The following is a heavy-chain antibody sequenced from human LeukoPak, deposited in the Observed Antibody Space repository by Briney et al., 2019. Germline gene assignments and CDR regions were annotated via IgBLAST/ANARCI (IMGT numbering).Heavy chain of an antibody. J-gene: IGHJ5*02. Sequence: PSETLSLTCAVYGGSFSGFYWSWICQPPGKGLEWIGEINHSGSTNYNPSLKSRVTISVDTSKIQFSLKLSSVTAADTAVYYCARRGSGYSYAAPWGQGTLVTVSS. CDR2: INHSGST. V-gene: IGHV4-34*01. CDR1: GGSFSGFY. CDR3: ARRGSGYSYAAP. D-gene: IGHD5-18*01.